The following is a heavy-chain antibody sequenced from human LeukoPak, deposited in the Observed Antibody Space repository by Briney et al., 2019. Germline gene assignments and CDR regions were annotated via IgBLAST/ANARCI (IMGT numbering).Heavy chain of an antibody. CDR3: AREGDVDTATWHWFDP. J-gene: IGHJ5*02. D-gene: IGHD5-18*01. CDR1: GYTFTSYY. Sequence: ASVKVSCKASGYTFTSYYMHWVRQAPGQGLEWMGIINPSGGSTSYAQKFQGRVTMTRDTSTRTVYMELSSLRSEDTAVYYCAREGDVDTATWHWFDPWGQGTLVTVSS. CDR2: INPSGGST. V-gene: IGHV1-46*01.